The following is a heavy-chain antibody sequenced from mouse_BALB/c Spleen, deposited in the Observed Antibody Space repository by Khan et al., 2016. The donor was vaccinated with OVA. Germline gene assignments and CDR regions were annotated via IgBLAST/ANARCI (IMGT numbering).Heavy chain of an antibody. CDR3: ARAVGGEDPLDY. Sequence: DLVKPGASVKLSCKASGYTFTSYWINWIKQRPGQGLEWIGRIAPGSGSTYYNEMFKGKATLTVDTSSSTAYIQLSSLSSEDSAVYCWARAVGGEDPLDYGGQGTTLTVSA. V-gene: IGHV1S41*01. D-gene: IGHD1-1*02. CDR2: IAPGSGST. J-gene: IGHJ2*01. CDR1: GYTFTSYW.